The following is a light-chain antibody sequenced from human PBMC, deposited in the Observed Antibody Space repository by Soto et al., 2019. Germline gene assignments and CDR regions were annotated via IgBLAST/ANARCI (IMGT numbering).Light chain of an antibody. J-gene: IGKJ1*01. Sequence: GLTQYTGTLSLSPGERATLSCRASQSVSNNYLAWYQQKPGQAPRLLIYGASNRATGIPDRFSGSGSGTDFTLTISRLEPEDFAVYYCQQYGSSGTFGQGTKVDVK. CDR1: QSVSNNY. V-gene: IGKV3-20*01. CDR3: QQYGSSGT. CDR2: GAS.